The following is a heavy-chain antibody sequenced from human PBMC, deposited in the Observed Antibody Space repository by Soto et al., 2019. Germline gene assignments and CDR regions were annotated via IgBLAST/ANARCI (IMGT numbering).Heavy chain of an antibody. D-gene: IGHD3-10*01. CDR3: AREGWFGELARYGMDV. CDR1: GFTFSSYA. V-gene: IGHV3-30-3*01. Sequence: GGSLRLSCAASGFTFSSYAMHWVRQAPGKGLEWVAVISYDGSNKYYADSVKGRFTISRDNSKNTLYLQMNSLRAEDTAVYYCAREGWFGELARYGMDVWGQGTTVTVSS. CDR2: ISYDGSNK. J-gene: IGHJ6*02.